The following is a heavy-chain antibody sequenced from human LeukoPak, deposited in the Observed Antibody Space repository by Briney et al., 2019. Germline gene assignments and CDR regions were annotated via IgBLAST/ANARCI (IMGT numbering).Heavy chain of an antibody. D-gene: IGHD3-22*01. CDR1: GFTFSRFW. V-gene: IGHV3-48*03. J-gene: IGHJ4*02. CDR2: ISSSGSTI. Sequence: GGSLRLSCAASGFTFSRFWMNWVRQAPGKGLEWVSYISSSGSTIYYADSVKGRFTISRDNAKNSLYLQMNSLRAEDTAVYYCARQGGSGYYHYFDYWGQGTLVTVSS. CDR3: ARQGGSGYYHYFDY.